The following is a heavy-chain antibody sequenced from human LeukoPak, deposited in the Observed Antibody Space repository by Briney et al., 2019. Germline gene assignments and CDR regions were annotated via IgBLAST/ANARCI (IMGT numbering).Heavy chain of an antibody. V-gene: IGHV3-48*03. D-gene: IGHD2-8*01. Sequence: GGPLRLSCAASGFTFSSYEMNWVRQAPGKGLEWVSYISSSGSTIYYADSVKGRFTISRDNAKNSLYLQMNSLRAEDTAVYYCASVYCTNGVCLDAFDIWGQGTMVTVSS. J-gene: IGHJ3*02. CDR1: GFTFSSYE. CDR3: ASVYCTNGVCLDAFDI. CDR2: ISSSGSTI.